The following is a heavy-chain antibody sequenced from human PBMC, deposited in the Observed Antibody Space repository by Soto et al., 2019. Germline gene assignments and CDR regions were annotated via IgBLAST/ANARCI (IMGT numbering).Heavy chain of an antibody. V-gene: IGHV4-39*01. CDR3: ASLLGIKFDY. CDR2: IYYSGAT. D-gene: IGHD3-10*01. CDR1: GGSISSSSYY. Sequence: SETLSLTCTVSGGSISSSSYYWGWIRQPPGKGLEWIGTIYYSGATNYNPSLKSRVTISVDTSQNQFSLKLNSLTAADTAVYYCASLLGIKFDYWGQGALVTVSS. J-gene: IGHJ4*02.